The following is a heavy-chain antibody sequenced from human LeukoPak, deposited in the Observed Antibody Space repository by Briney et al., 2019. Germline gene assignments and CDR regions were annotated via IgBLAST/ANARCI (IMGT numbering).Heavy chain of an antibody. Sequence: SETLSLTCAVYGGSFSGYYWSWIRQPPGKGLEWIGEINHSGSTNCNPSLKSRVTISVDTSKNQFSLKLSSVTAADTAVYYCARVYSNYVDAFDIWGQGTMVTVPS. D-gene: IGHD4-11*01. CDR1: GGSFSGYY. CDR2: INHSGST. CDR3: ARVYSNYVDAFDI. V-gene: IGHV4-34*01. J-gene: IGHJ3*02.